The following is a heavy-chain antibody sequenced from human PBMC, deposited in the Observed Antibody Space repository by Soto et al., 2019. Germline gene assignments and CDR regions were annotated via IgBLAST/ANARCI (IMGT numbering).Heavy chain of an antibody. V-gene: IGHV4-39*01. CDR2: IFSDGSP. CDR3: VRTVGSSWFFDL. CDR1: GASITSGDYY. D-gene: IGHD3-10*01. Sequence: QLRQSGPGLVKPPETLSLTCSVSGASITSGDYYWGWIRQPPGKGLEWIGSIFSDGSPYYNPSLQSRVTFSIDTSRNEFFLKLNSATAADTAVYYCVRTVGSSWFFDLWGRGTLITVSS. J-gene: IGHJ2*01.